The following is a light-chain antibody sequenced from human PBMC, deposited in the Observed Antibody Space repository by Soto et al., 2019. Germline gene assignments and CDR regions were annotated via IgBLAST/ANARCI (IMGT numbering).Light chain of an antibody. CDR2: GAS. CDR1: QSVSSN. J-gene: IGKJ1*01. V-gene: IGKV3-15*01. CDR3: QQYYYLPWT. Sequence: EIVLTQSPAILSVSPGHGSTLSCRASQSVSSNLAWYQQKPGQAPRLLIYGASTRATGIPARFSGSGSGTEFTLTISSLQSEDFAVYYCQQYYYLPWTFGQGTKVDIK.